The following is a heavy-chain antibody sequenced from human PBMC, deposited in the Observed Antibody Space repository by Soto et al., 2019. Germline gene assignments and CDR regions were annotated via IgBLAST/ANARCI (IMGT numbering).Heavy chain of an antibody. CDR3: ARARGITTFLSELDP. V-gene: IGHV1-18*01. CDR1: GYTFTSYG. D-gene: IGHD3-9*01. CDR2: ISAYNGNT. Sequence: QVQLVQSGAEVKKPGASVKVSCKASGYTFTSYGISWVRQAPGQGLEWMGWISAYNGNTNYAQKLQGRVTMTTDTSTSPGYMERRSLRSDDTAVYYCARARGITTFLSELDPWGQGTLVTVSS. J-gene: IGHJ5*02.